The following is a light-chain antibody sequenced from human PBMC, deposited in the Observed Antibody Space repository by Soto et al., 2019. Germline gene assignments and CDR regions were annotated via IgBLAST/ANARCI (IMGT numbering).Light chain of an antibody. CDR1: QSVLYSSNNKNN. CDR2: WAS. Sequence: DIVMTQSPDSLAVSLGERATINCRSSQSVLYSSNNKNNLAWYQQKPGQPPKLLIYWASTRESGVPDRFSGSGSGTDFTLTISSLQAEDVAVYYCQQYYSSPYSFGQGTKLAIK. J-gene: IGKJ2*03. V-gene: IGKV4-1*01. CDR3: QQYYSSPYS.